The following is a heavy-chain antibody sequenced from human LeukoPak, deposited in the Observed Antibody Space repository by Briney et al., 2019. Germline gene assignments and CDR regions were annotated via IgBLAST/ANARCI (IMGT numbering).Heavy chain of an antibody. J-gene: IGHJ5*02. CDR1: GGSISSSSYY. V-gene: IGHV4-39*07. Sequence: SETLSLTCIVSGGSISSSSYYWGWIRQPPGKGLEWIGSIFYSGTTYYNPALKSRFDISVDTSKNQFSLKLSSVTAADTAVYYCARDRRPLNWFDPWGQGTLVTVSS. CDR2: IFYSGTT. CDR3: ARDRRPLNWFDP.